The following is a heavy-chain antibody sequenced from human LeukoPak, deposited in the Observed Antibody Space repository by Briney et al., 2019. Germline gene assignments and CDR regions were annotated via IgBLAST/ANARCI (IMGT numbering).Heavy chain of an antibody. V-gene: IGHV1-8*03. CDR2: MNPNTGNT. CDR3: ARGVGATISYYHYYIDV. Sequence: GASVKVSCKASGYTFTSYDINWVRQASGQGLEWMGWMNPNTGNTGYAQKFQGRVTITRNTSISTVYMELSSLRSEDTAVYYSARGVGATISYYHYYIDVWGKGTTVTVSS. CDR1: GYTFTSYD. J-gene: IGHJ6*03. D-gene: IGHD1-26*01.